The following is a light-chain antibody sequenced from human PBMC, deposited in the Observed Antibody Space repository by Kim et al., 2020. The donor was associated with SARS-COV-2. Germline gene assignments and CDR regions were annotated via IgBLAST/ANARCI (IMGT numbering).Light chain of an antibody. V-gene: IGLV2-23*02. CDR3: CSYAGSHTSV. Sequence: QSITISCTGTSSYVGNYNLVSWYQLHPGKAPKLIIYEVSKRPSGISNRFSGSKSGNSASLTISGLQADDMADYYCCSYAGSHTSVFGVGTKVTVL. J-gene: IGLJ2*01. CDR1: SSYVGNYNL. CDR2: EVS.